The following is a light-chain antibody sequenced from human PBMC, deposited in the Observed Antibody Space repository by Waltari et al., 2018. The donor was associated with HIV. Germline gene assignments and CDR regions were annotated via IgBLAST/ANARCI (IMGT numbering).Light chain of an antibody. Sequence: DIQMTQSPSSLSASVGDTVTMTCRASQDISNYIAWYQHKPGRSPYLLIYGASTLQSGVPPRFSGSGSGTNVTLTINDLQPEDIATYYCQLYFSAPLSFGGGTRVDFK. CDR2: GAS. CDR3: QLYFSAPLS. V-gene: IGKV1-27*01. CDR1: QDISNY. J-gene: IGKJ4*01.